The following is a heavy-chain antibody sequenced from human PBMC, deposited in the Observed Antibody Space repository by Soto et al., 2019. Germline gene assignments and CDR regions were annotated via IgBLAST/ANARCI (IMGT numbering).Heavy chain of an antibody. Sequence: PGESLKISCKASGYIFIDYWIGWVRQMPGKGLEWMGIVYPRDSDTRYSPSFQGQVTISADRSTGTAFLQWRSLKASDTALYYCARPPLPVYSIHFNSWGQRTLVTVSS. CDR1: GYIFIDYW. J-gene: IGHJ4*02. V-gene: IGHV5-51*01. CDR3: ARPPLPVYSIHFNS. CDR2: VYPRDSDT. D-gene: IGHD2-15*01.